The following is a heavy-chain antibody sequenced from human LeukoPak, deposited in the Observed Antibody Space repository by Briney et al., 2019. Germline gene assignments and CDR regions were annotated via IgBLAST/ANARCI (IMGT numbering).Heavy chain of an antibody. Sequence: PGRSLRLSCTASGFTFGDYAMSWVRQAPGKGLEWVGFIRSKAYGGTTEYAASVKGRFTISRDDSKSIAYLQMNSLKTEDTAVYHCTRSSAAAGYFQHWGQGTLVTVSS. CDR2: IRSKAYGGTT. CDR1: GFTFGDYA. D-gene: IGHD6-13*01. CDR3: TRSSAAAGYFQH. J-gene: IGHJ1*01. V-gene: IGHV3-49*04.